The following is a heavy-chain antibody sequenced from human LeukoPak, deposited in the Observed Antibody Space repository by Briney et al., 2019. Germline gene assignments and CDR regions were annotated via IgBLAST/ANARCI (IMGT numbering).Heavy chain of an antibody. CDR1: GFTFDIYG. V-gene: IGHV3-33*01. J-gene: IGHJ4*02. Sequence: GGSLRLSCAASGFTFDIYGMHWVRQAPGKGLEWVAVIWYDGSNKFYADSVRGRFTISRDNSKNTLYLQMNSLRAEDTAVYYCARDHSSSWQYYFDYWGQGTLVTVSS. D-gene: IGHD6-13*01. CDR3: ARDHSSSWQYYFDY. CDR2: IWYDGSNK.